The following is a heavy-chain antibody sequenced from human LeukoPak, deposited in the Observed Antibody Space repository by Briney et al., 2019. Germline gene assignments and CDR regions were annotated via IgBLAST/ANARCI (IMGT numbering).Heavy chain of an antibody. J-gene: IGHJ6*02. CDR1: GDSISSGDYY. CDR2: IYYSGST. V-gene: IGHV4-30-4*01. Sequence: SETLSLTCTVSGDSISSGDYYWSWIRQPPGKGLEWIGYIYYSGSTYYNPSLKSRVTISVDTSRNQFSLKLSSVTAADTAVYYCARGRGELLYYGMDVWGQGTTVTVSS. CDR3: ARGRGELLYYGMDV. D-gene: IGHD1-26*01.